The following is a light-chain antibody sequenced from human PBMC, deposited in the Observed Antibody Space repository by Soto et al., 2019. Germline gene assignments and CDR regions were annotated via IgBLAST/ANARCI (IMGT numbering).Light chain of an antibody. Sequence: QSALTQPASVSGSPGQSITISCTGTSSDVGGFNYVSWYQHHPGKAPKLLIYDVSNRPSGVSSRFSGSKSGNTASLTISGLQAEDEADYYCSSYTSSSTPIFGGGTKLTVL. CDR1: SSDVGGFNY. J-gene: IGLJ2*01. CDR3: SSYTSSSTPI. CDR2: DVS. V-gene: IGLV2-14*03.